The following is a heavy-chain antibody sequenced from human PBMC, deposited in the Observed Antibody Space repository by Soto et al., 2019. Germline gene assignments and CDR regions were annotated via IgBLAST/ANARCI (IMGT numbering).Heavy chain of an antibody. D-gene: IGHD3-10*02. CDR1: GYSFTSYW. Sequence: PGESLTISCKGSGYSFTSYWIGWVRQMPGKGLEWMGIIYPGDSDTRYSPSFQGQVTISADKSISTAYLQWSSLKASDTAMYYCSRITGXYEVFWGCSGPDYYYYYRMDIWGQGTTVTVSS. CDR3: SRITGXYEVFWGCSGPDYYYYYRMDI. V-gene: IGHV5-51*01. CDR2: IYPGDSDT. J-gene: IGHJ6*02.